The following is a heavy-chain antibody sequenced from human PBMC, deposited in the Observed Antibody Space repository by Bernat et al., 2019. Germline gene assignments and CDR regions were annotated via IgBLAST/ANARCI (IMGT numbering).Heavy chain of an antibody. D-gene: IGHD2-2*01. CDR3: AKDYCSSTSCYSYHYYGMDV. V-gene: IGHV3-30*18. Sequence: QVQLVESGGGVVQPGRSLRLSCAASGFTFSSYGMHWVRQAPGKGLEWVAVISYDGSNKYYADSVKGRFTISRDNSKNTLYLQMNSLRAEDTAVYYCAKDYCSSTSCYSYHYYGMDVWGQGTTVTVSS. J-gene: IGHJ6*02. CDR1: GFTFSSYG. CDR2: ISYDGSNK.